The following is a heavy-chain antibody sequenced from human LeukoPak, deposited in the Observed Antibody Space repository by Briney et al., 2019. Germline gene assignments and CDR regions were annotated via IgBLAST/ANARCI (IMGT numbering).Heavy chain of an antibody. D-gene: IGHD6-13*01. J-gene: IGHJ4*02. CDR1: GGSISSSSYY. V-gene: IGHV4-39*07. Sequence: SETLSLTCTVSGGSISSSSYYWGWIRQPPGKGLEWIGSIYYSGSTYYNPSLKSRVTLSVDTSKNQFSLKLSSVTAADTAVYYCARGAEAAAGPSGFDYWGQGTLVTVSS. CDR2: IYYSGST. CDR3: ARGAEAAAGPSGFDY.